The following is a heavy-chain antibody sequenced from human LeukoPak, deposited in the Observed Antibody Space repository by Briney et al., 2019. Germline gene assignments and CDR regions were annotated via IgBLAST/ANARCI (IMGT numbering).Heavy chain of an antibody. Sequence: PSETLSLTCTVSGGSISSYYWSWIRQPAGKGLEWIGRIYTSGSTNYNPSLKSRVTISVDTSKNQFSLKLSSVTAADTAVYYCARNPKDIVVVPAAWFDYWGQGTLVTVSS. J-gene: IGHJ4*02. CDR2: IYTSGST. CDR1: GGSISSYY. V-gene: IGHV4-4*07. D-gene: IGHD2-2*01. CDR3: ARNPKDIVVVPAAWFDY.